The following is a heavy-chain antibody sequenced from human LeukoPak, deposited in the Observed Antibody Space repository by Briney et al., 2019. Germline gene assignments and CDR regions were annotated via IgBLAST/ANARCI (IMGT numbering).Heavy chain of an antibody. D-gene: IGHD3-22*01. CDR3: ARASGYYMYYFDY. CDR2: IYYSGST. Sequence: SETLSLTCTVSGGSISSSSYFWGWIRQPPGKGLEWIGTIYYSGSTYYNPSLKSRVTISVDTSKNQFSLKLSSVTAADTAVYYCARASGYYMYYFDYWGQGTLVTVSS. J-gene: IGHJ4*02. V-gene: IGHV4-39*07. CDR1: GGSISSSSYF.